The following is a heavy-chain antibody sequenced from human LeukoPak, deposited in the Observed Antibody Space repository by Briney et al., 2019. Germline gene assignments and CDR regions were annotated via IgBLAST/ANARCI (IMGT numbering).Heavy chain of an antibody. D-gene: IGHD6-19*01. J-gene: IGHJ4*02. Sequence: GGSLRLSCAASGFTFSNYGMHWVRQAPGKRLEWVAVIPYDGFNPYYADSVKGRFTISRDNSKNTLWLQMNSLRAEDTAVYYCAKVKEMYSSGSYYFDYWGQGTLVTVSS. V-gene: IGHV3-30*18. CDR2: IPYDGFNP. CDR3: AKVKEMYSSGSYYFDY. CDR1: GFTFSNYG.